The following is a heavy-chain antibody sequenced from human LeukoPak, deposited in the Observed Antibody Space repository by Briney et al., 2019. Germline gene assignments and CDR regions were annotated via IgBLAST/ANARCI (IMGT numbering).Heavy chain of an antibody. J-gene: IGHJ4*02. CDR2: INPSGGST. CDR1: GYTFTSYY. Sequence: ASVKVSCKASGYTFTSYYMHWVRQAPGQGLEWMGIINPSGGSTSYAQKFQGRVTMTRDTSTSTVYMELSSLRSEDTAVYYCARDHYYGSGSSYGGPDYWGQGTLVIVSS. CDR3: ARDHYYGSGSSYGGPDY. D-gene: IGHD3-10*01. V-gene: IGHV1-46*01.